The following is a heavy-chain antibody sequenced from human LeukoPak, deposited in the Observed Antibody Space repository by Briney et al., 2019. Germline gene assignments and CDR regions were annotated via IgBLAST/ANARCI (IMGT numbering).Heavy chain of an antibody. CDR1: GGSISSYY. Sequence: PSETLPLTCTVSGGSISSYYWSWIRQPPGKGLEWIGYIYYSGSTNYNPSLKSRVTISLDTSKNQISLKLSSVTAADTAVYYCARHTTVVPPHYFDYWGQGTLVTVSS. D-gene: IGHD4-23*01. CDR2: IYYSGST. V-gene: IGHV4-59*08. CDR3: ARHTTVVPPHYFDY. J-gene: IGHJ4*02.